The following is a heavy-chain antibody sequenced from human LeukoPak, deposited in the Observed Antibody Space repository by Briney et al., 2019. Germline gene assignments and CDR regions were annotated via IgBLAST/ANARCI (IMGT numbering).Heavy chain of an antibody. Sequence: SETLSLTCTVSGGSISSGGYYWGWIRQHPGKGLEWIGYIYYSGSTYYNPSLKSRVTISVDTSKNQFSLKLSSVTAADTAVYYCARGRWLRSAPYYFDYWGQGTLVTVSS. CDR1: GGSISSGGYY. CDR3: ARGRWLRSAPYYFDY. J-gene: IGHJ4*02. CDR2: IYYSGST. D-gene: IGHD5-12*01. V-gene: IGHV4-31*03.